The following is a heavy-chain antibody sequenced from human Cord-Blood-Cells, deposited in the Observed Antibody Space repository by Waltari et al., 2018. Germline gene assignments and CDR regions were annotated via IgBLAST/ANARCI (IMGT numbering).Heavy chain of an antibody. CDR3: ARLPGGDYYYYYGMDV. CDR2: INHSGNT. J-gene: IGHJ6*02. CDR1: GGSFSGYY. Sequence: QVQLQQWGAGLLKTSETLSTTCAVYGGSFSGYYWSWIRQPTGKGLEWSGEINHSGNTNYNPSLNSRVTISVDTSKYQFSLKLSSVTAADTAVYYCARLPGGDYYYYYGMDVWGQGTTVTVSS. V-gene: IGHV4-34*01. D-gene: IGHD3-10*01.